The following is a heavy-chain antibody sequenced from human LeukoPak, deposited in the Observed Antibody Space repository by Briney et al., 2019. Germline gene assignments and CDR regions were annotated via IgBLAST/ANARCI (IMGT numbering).Heavy chain of an antibody. CDR3: ARAQLWLNPFDY. CDR2: INPNSGGT. J-gene: IGHJ4*02. Sequence: EASVKVSCKASGYTFTGYYMHWVRQAPGQGLEWMGWINPNSGGTNYAQKLQGRVTMTRDTSISTAYMELSRLRSDDTAVYYCARAQLWLNPFDYWGQGTLVTVSS. V-gene: IGHV1-2*02. CDR1: GYTFTGYY. D-gene: IGHD5-18*01.